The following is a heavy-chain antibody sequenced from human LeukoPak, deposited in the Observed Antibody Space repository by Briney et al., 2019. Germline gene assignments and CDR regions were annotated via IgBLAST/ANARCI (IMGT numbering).Heavy chain of an antibody. CDR3: ARDRRTLGELSLYHDY. Sequence: SVKVPCKASGGTFSSYAISWVRQAPGQGLEWMGGIIPIFGTANYAQKFQGRVTITTDESTSTAYMELSSLRSEDTAVYYCARDRRTLGELSLYHDYWGQGTLVTVSS. D-gene: IGHD3-16*02. J-gene: IGHJ4*02. CDR2: IIPIFGTA. CDR1: GGTFSSYA. V-gene: IGHV1-69*05.